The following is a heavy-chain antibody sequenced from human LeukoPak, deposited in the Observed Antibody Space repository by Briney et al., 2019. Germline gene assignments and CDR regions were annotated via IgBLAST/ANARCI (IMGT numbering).Heavy chain of an antibody. CDR1: GYSFTSYW. CDR2: IYPGDSDT. Sequence: GESLRISCKGSGYSFTSYWIGWVRQMSGKGLEWMGMIYPGDSDTRYSPSFQGQVTISADKSISTAFLQWSSLKASDTAMYYCVRGGGEQQVDYWGQGTLVTVSS. CDR3: VRGGGEQQVDY. V-gene: IGHV5-51*01. D-gene: IGHD3-10*01. J-gene: IGHJ4*02.